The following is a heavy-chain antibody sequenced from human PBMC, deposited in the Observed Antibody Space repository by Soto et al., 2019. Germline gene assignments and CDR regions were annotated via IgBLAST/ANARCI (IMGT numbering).Heavy chain of an antibody. J-gene: IGHJ4*02. CDR1: GFTFSSYG. D-gene: IGHD1-1*01. CDR3: ATDHTGRQYYFDY. Sequence: QVQLVESGGGVVQPGRSLRLSCAASGFTFSSYGMHWVRQAPGKGLEWVAVISYDGSNKYYADSVKGRFTISRENSKNTLYLQMNSLRAEDTAVYYCATDHTGRQYYFDYWGQGTLVTVSS. V-gene: IGHV3-30*03. CDR2: ISYDGSNK.